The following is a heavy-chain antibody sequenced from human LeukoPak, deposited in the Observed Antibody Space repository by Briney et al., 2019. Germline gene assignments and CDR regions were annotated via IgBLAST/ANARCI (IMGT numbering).Heavy chain of an antibody. CDR2: INPNSGGT. Sequence: ASVKVSCKASGYTFTGYYMHWVRQAPGQGLEWMGWINPNSGGTNYAQKFQGRVTMTRDTPISTAYMELSRLRSDDTAVYYCARDLATYYYDSSGYYTDYWGQGTLVTVSS. V-gene: IGHV1-2*02. D-gene: IGHD3-22*01. CDR3: ARDLATYYYDSSGYYTDY. CDR1: GYTFTGYY. J-gene: IGHJ4*02.